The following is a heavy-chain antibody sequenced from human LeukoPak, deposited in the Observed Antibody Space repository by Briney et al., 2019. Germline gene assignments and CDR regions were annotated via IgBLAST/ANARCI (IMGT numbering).Heavy chain of an antibody. J-gene: IGHJ4*02. CDR3: AKSFIVGAIGASYYFDY. CDR1: GFTFSNAW. Sequence: GGSLRLSCAASGFTFSNAWMSWVRQAPGKGLEWVSAISGSGGSTYYADSVKGRFTISRDNSKNTLYLQMNSLRAEDTAVYCCAKSFIVGAIGASYYFDYWGQGTLVTVSS. D-gene: IGHD1-26*01. V-gene: IGHV3-23*01. CDR2: ISGSGGST.